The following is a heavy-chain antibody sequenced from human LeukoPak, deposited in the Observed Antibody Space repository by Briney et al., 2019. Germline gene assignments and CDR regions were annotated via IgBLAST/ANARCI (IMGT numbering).Heavy chain of an antibody. CDR1: GDSISSANYF. CDR3: ARHALYSSSWYFFDH. Sequence: PSETLSLTCTVSGDSISSANYFWAWIRQPPGKVLEWIGTIYYTGSTYYNPSLESRLTMSVATSKNQFSLKLTSVTAADTAVYYCARHALYSSSWYFFDHWGQGTLVTVSS. D-gene: IGHD6-13*01. V-gene: IGHV4-39*01. CDR2: IYYTGST. J-gene: IGHJ4*02.